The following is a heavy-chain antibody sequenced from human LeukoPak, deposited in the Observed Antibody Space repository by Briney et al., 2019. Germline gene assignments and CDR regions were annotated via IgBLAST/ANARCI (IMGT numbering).Heavy chain of an antibody. CDR2: ISYDGSNK. D-gene: IGHD4-17*01. J-gene: IGHJ4*02. Sequence: GGSLRLSCAASGFTFSSYAMHWVRQAPGKGLEWVAVISYDGSNKYYADSVKGRFTISRDNSKNTLYLQMSSLRAEDTAVYYCARKRHDYGDAFDYWGQGTLVTVSS. CDR3: ARKRHDYGDAFDY. CDR1: GFTFSSYA. V-gene: IGHV3-30*04.